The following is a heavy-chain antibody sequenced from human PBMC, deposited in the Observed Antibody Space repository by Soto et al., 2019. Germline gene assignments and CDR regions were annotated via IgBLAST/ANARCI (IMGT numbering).Heavy chain of an antibody. CDR2: IIPIFGTA. V-gene: IGHV1-69*13. D-gene: IGHD3-3*01. CDR3: AGTSFGVLKRLGVSWFDP. Sequence: GDSGKVSCKASGGTLSSYAISWVLQAPGQGLEWMGGIIPIFGTANYVQKFQGRVTITADESTSTAYMELSSLRSEDTAVYYCAGTSFGVLKRLGVSWFDPWGQGTLVTVSS. J-gene: IGHJ5*02. CDR1: GGTLSSYA.